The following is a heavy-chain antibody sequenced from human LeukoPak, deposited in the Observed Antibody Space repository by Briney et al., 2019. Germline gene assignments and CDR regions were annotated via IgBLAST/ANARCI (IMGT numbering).Heavy chain of an antibody. Sequence: SETLSLTCAVYGGSFSGYYWSWIRQPPGKGLEWIGYIYYSGSTNYNPSLKSRVTISVDTSKNQFSLKLSSVTAADTAVYYCARDLVVRGVQAGNNYYYYYYMDVWGKGTTVTVSS. CDR3: ARDLVVRGVQAGNNYYYYYYMDV. CDR2: IYYSGST. D-gene: IGHD3-10*01. V-gene: IGHV4-59*12. J-gene: IGHJ6*03. CDR1: GGSFSGYY.